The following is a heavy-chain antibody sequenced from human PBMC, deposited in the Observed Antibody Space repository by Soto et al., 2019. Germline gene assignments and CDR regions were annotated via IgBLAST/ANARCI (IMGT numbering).Heavy chain of an antibody. CDR3: AKDYLPIVGATVLDY. V-gene: IGHV3-30*18. CDR2: ISYDGSNK. D-gene: IGHD1-26*01. J-gene: IGHJ4*02. CDR1: GFTFSSYG. Sequence: QVQLVESGGGVVQPGRSLRLSCAASGFTFSSYGMHWVRQAPGKGLEWVAVISYDGSNKYYADSVKGRFTISRDNSKNTLYLQMNSLRAEDTAVYYCAKDYLPIVGATVLDYWGQGTLLTVSS.